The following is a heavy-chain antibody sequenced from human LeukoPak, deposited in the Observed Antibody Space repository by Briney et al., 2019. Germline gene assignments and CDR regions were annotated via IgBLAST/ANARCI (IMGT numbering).Heavy chain of an antibody. CDR3: ARALDSSSSRYQAFEY. CDR2: IKQDESEK. J-gene: IGHJ4*02. V-gene: IGHV3-7*01. CDR1: GFTFSSYW. D-gene: IGHD2-2*01. Sequence: GGSLRLSCAASGFTFSSYWMSWVRQAPGKGLGWVANIKQDESEKYYVDSVKGRFTISRDNAKNSLYLQMNNLRAEDTAVYYCARALDSSSSRYQAFEYWGRGTLVTVSS.